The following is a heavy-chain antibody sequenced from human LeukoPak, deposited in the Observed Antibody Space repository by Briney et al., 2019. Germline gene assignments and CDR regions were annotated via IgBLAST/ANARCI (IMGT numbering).Heavy chain of an antibody. CDR2: INHSGST. CDR1: GGSFSGYY. J-gene: IGHJ5*02. D-gene: IGHD2-2*02. Sequence: SETLSLTCAVYGGSFSGYYWSWIRQPPGKGLEWIGEINHSGSTNYNPSLKSRVTISVDTSKNQFSLKLSSVTAADTAVYYCARGRPGYCSSTSCYSSWFDPWGRGTLVTVSS. CDR3: ARGRPGYCSSTSCYSSWFDP. V-gene: IGHV4-34*01.